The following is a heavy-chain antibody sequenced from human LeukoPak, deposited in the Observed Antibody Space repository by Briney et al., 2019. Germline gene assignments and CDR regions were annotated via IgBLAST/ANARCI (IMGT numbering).Heavy chain of an antibody. J-gene: IGHJ4*02. Sequence: ASVKVSCKASGYTFTNYYMSWVRQAPGQGLEWMGIINPSGGSTSYAQKFQGRVTMTRDTSTSTVYMELSSLRSEDTAVYYCARVWDFGSGTYSFGYWGQGTLVTVSS. CDR3: ARVWDFGSGTYSFGY. CDR2: INPSGGST. V-gene: IGHV1-46*01. CDR1: GYTFTNYY. D-gene: IGHD3-10*01.